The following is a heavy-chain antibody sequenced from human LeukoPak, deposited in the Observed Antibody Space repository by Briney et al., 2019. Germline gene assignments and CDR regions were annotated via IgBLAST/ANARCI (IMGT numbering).Heavy chain of an antibody. J-gene: IGHJ4*02. CDR1: GFTVTNYA. CDR2: ISGRDDST. Sequence: GGSLRLSCAASGFTVTNYAMYWVRQAPGKGLEWVSAISGRDDSTYYADSVKGRFTISRDTSKNTLFLQMNSLRTEDTAVYYCAKWGDYDILTGYYDPGYWGQGTLVTVSS. V-gene: IGHV3-23*01. D-gene: IGHD3-9*01. CDR3: AKWGDYDILTGYYDPGY.